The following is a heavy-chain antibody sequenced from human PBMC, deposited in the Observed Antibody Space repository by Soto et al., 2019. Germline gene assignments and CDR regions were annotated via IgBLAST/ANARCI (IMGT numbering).Heavy chain of an antibody. CDR3: ARGHLSDKVDS. CDR2: TYDGGRP. J-gene: IGHJ4*02. CDR1: GGSLDTDNYC. V-gene: IGHV4-30-4*01. Sequence: QVQLQESGPGLLRPSQTLSLACTVSGGSLDTDNYCWSWIRQAPGKGLEWIGHTYDGGRPYSNPSVKSSGTISVDLSKTQLPLKLTSVTADDTAVDYCARGHLSDKVDSWGQGILVTVSS. D-gene: IGHD2-15*01.